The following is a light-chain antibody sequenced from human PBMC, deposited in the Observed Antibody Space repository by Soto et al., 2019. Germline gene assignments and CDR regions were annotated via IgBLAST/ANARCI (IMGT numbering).Light chain of an antibody. V-gene: IGKV3-15*01. CDR2: ATS. CDR1: RSVNNA. J-gene: IGKJ4*01. CDR3: QQYNNWPLT. Sequence: EIVLTQSPATLSASLGERVALSCRASRSVNNALGWLQQKPGQAPRLLIYATSTRATGIPARFSGRRSGTDFTLTIDSLQSEDFAVYYCQQYNNWPLTFGGGTKVEIK.